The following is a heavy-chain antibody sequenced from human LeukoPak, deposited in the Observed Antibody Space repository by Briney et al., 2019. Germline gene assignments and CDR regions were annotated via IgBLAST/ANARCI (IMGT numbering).Heavy chain of an antibody. J-gene: IGHJ6*02. D-gene: IGHD6-19*01. CDR2: IYIGGRT. Sequence: RGSLRLSCAASGFTVSNNDMNWVRQAPGKGLEWVSGIYIGGRTISVDSVRGRFTISRDNSKNTLYLQMNSLRAEDTALYYCARGAGAYKHYAMDVWGQGTTVAVSS. V-gene: IGHV3-66*01. CDR3: ARGAGAYKHYAMDV. CDR1: GFTVSNND.